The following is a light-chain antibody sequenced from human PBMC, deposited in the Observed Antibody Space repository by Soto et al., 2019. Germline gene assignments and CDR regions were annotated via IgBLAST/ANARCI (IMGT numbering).Light chain of an antibody. J-gene: IGKJ4*01. CDR3: QQYGSSPLT. CDR2: DVS. V-gene: IGKV1-5*01. CDR1: QTISSW. Sequence: IQLTHSPSSLSASVGDRVTITCRASQTISSWLAWYQQKPGKAPKLLIYDVSTLGSGVPSRFSGSGSGTDFTLTISRLEPEDFAVYYCQQYGSSPLTFGGGTKVDIK.